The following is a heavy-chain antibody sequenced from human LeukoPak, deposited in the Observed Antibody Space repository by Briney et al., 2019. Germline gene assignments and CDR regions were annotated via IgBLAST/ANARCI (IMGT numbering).Heavy chain of an antibody. V-gene: IGHV3-53*01. Sequence: PRGSLRLSCAASGFTVSSNYMSWVRQAPGKGLEWVSVIYSGGSTYYADSVKGRFTISRDNSKNTLYLQMNSLRAEDTAVYYCARSDCSGGSCYFDYWGQGTLVTVSS. CDR1: GFTVSSNY. CDR3: ARSDCSGGSCYFDY. D-gene: IGHD2-15*01. CDR2: IYSGGST. J-gene: IGHJ4*02.